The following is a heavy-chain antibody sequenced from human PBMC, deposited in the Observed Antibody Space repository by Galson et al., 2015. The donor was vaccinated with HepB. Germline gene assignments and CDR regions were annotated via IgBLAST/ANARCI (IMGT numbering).Heavy chain of an antibody. CDR1: GASIGSYD. D-gene: IGHD2-21*01. V-gene: IGHV4-59*01. Sequence: TLSLTCNVSGASIGSYDWSWIRQPPGKGLEWLGDIYSSGTTNYNPSMKSRVTISVDTSKSHFSLKLSSVTAADTAVYYCAKVGGLQVILIEDNWFDPWGQGTLVTVSS. CDR2: IYSSGTT. J-gene: IGHJ5*02. CDR3: AKVGGLQVILIEDNWFDP.